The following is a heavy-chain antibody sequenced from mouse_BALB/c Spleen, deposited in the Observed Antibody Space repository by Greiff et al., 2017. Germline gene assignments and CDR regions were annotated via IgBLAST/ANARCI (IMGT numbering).Heavy chain of an antibody. CDR1: GFTFSDYY. V-gene: IGHV5-4*02. CDR3: ARVGDGYYVRYYAMDY. Sequence: EVQLVESGGGLVKPGGSLKLSCAASGFTFSDYYMYWVRQTPEKRLEWVATISDGGSYTYYPDSVKGRFTISRDNAKNNLYLQMSSLKSEDTAMYSCARVGDGYYVRYYAMDYWGQGTSVTVSS. J-gene: IGHJ4*01. CDR2: ISDGGSYT. D-gene: IGHD2-3*01.